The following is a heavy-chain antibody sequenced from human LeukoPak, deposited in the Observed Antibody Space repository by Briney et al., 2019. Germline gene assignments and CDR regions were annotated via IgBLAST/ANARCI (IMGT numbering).Heavy chain of an antibody. CDR1: GGSISSSSYY. CDR2: IYYSGST. CDR3: ARHDAGAKLGIVVVVAATKFDY. Sequence: SETLSPTCTVSGGSISSSSYYWGWIRQPPGKGLEWIGSIYYSGSTYYNPSLKSRVTISVDTSKNQFSLKLSSVTAADTAVYYCARHDAGAKLGIVVVVAATKFDYWGQGTLVTVSS. J-gene: IGHJ4*02. V-gene: IGHV4-39*01. D-gene: IGHD2-15*01.